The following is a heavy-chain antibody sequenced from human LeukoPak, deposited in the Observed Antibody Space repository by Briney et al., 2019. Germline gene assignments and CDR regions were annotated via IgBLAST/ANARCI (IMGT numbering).Heavy chain of an antibody. CDR3: ARSGNYDC. CDR1: GFTFSSYS. CDR2: ISSTSSTI. V-gene: IGHV3-48*02. J-gene: IGHJ4*02. D-gene: IGHD1-1*01. Sequence: GGSLRLSCAASGFTFSSYSLSWVRQAPGKGLEWVSYISSTSSTIYYADSVKGRFTISRDNAKNSLYPQMNSLRDEDTAVYYCARSGNYDCWGQGTLVTVSS.